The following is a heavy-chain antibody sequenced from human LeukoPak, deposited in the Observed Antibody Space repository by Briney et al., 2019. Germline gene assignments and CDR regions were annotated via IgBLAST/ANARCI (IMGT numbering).Heavy chain of an antibody. CDR3: ARDQPYMDV. J-gene: IGHJ6*03. Sequence: RSSETLSLTCTVSGYSISSGYYWVWIRQPPGKGLEWIGCIYHSGTTYYNPSLKSRIPISVDTSKNQFSLKLRSVTAADTAMHYCARDQPYMDVWGKGTTVTVSS. CDR1: GYSISSGYY. CDR2: IYHSGTT. V-gene: IGHV4-38-2*02.